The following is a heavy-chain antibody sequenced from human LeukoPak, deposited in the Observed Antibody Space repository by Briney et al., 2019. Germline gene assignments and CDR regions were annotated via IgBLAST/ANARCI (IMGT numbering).Heavy chain of an antibody. CDR1: GFTFSSYG. V-gene: IGHV3-30*18. Sequence: GGSLRLSCAASGFTFSSYGMHWVRQAPGKGLEWVAVISYDGSNKYYEDSVKGRFTISRDNSKNTLYLQMNSLRAEDTAVYYCAKFMGLSMAQIDYGGRGTRVTVS. CDR2: ISYDGSNK. D-gene: IGHD5-24*01. J-gene: IGHJ4*02. CDR3: AKFMGLSMAQIDY.